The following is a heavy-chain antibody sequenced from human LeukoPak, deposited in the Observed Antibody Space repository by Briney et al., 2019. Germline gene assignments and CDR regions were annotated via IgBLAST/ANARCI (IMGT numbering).Heavy chain of an antibody. CDR1: GGSFSGYY. Sequence: SETLSLTCAVYGGSFSGYYWSWIRQPPGKGLEWIGEINHSGSTNYNPSLKSRVTISVDTSKNQFSPKLSSVTAADTAVYYCAGGGVTLPPDYWGQGTLVTVSS. V-gene: IGHV4-34*01. CDR2: INHSGST. CDR3: AGGGVTLPPDY. D-gene: IGHD5-18*01. J-gene: IGHJ4*02.